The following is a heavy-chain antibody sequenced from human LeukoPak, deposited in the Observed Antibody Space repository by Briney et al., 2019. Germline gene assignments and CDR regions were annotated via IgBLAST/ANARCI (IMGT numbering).Heavy chain of an antibody. V-gene: IGHV3-23*01. J-gene: IGHJ5*02. D-gene: IGHD3-22*01. Sequence: GGSLGLSCAASGFTFSSFAMTWVRQAPGKGLEWVSVISGSGGRTYYADSMKGRFTLSRDNSNNTLSLEMSSLRAEDTAVYYCAREGTYYDSSGYYVSWGQGTLVTVSS. CDR3: AREGTYYDSSGYYVS. CDR1: GFTFSSFA. CDR2: ISGSGGRT.